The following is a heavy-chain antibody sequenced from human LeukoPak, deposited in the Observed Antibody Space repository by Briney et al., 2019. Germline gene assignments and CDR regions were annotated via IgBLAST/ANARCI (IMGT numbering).Heavy chain of an antibody. V-gene: IGHV5-51*01. CDR3: ASPIVLSLWSPSPDAFDI. D-gene: IGHD2/OR15-2a*01. J-gene: IGHJ3*02. CDR1: GYSFNTYW. Sequence: PGESLEISCGGSGYSFNTYWIAWVRQMPGKGLEWMGIIYPGDSDTRYSPSFQGQVTISADKSISTAYLQWSSLKASGSAMYYCASPIVLSLWSPSPDAFDIWGQGTMVTVSS. CDR2: IYPGDSDT.